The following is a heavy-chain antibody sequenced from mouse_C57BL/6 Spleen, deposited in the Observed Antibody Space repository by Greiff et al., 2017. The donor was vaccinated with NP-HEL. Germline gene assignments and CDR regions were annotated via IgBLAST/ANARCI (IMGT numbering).Heavy chain of an antibody. V-gene: IGHV1-59*01. CDR2: IDPSDSYT. J-gene: IGHJ1*03. D-gene: IGHD1-1*01. Sequence: VQLQQPGAELVRPGTSVKLSCKASGYTFTSYWMHWVKQRPGQGLEWIGVIDPSDSYTNYNQKFKGKATLTVDTSSSTAYMQLSSLTSEDSAVYYCARSGGSSYDWYFDVWGTGTTVTVSS. CDR1: GYTFTSYW. CDR3: ARSGGSSYDWYFDV.